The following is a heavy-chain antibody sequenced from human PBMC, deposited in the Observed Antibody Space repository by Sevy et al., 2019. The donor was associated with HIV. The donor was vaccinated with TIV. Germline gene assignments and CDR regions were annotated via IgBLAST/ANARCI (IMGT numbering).Heavy chain of an antibody. J-gene: IGHJ6*02. CDR1: GFTFSNAW. CDR2: IKSKTDGGTT. CDR3: STDPIIVLLVTDGMDV. D-gene: IGHD2-8*02. V-gene: IGHV3-15*01. Sequence: GGSLRLSCAASGFTFSNAWMSWDRQAPGKGLEWVGRIKSKTDGGTTDYVAPVKGRFTISRDDSKNTLFLQMNSLKTEDTAVYYCSTDPIIVLLVTDGMDVWGQGTTVTVSS.